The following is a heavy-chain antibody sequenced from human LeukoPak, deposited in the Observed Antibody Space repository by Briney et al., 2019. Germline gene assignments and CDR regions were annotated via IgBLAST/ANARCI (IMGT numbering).Heavy chain of an antibody. Sequence: GESLKISCKGSGYSFTSYWIGWVRQMPGKGLEWMGIIYPGDSDTRYSPSFQGQVTISADKSISTAYLQWSSLKASDTAMYYCARIPTYYDSSGPTGWFDPWGQGTLVTVSS. CDR2: IYPGDSDT. CDR3: ARIPTYYDSSGPTGWFDP. CDR1: GYSFTSYW. D-gene: IGHD3-22*01. J-gene: IGHJ5*02. V-gene: IGHV5-51*01.